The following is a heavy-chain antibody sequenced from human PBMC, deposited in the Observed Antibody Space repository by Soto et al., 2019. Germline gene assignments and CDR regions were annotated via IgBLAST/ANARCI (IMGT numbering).Heavy chain of an antibody. Sequence: SETLSLTCTVSGGSISSYYWSWIRQPPGKGLEWIGYIYYSGSTNYNPSLKSRVTMSVDTSRDQFSLTLSSVTAADTAVYYCVTAFVVGPTQYFDNWGQGALVTVSS. CDR2: IYYSGST. CDR1: GGSISSYY. D-gene: IGHD1-26*01. CDR3: VTAFVVGPTQYFDN. V-gene: IGHV4-59*01. J-gene: IGHJ4*02.